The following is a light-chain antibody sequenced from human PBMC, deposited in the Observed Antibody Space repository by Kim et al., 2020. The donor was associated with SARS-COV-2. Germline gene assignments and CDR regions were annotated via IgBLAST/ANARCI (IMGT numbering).Light chain of an antibody. CDR3: QQRSDGFT. J-gene: IGKJ3*01. V-gene: IGKV3-11*01. Sequence: PLSPGERATLACRASQSVGRYLAWYQQKPGQPPRLLIYDAYDRATGIPDRFSGGGSGTDFTLTISSLLPEDFAVYYCQQRSDGFTFGPGTKVDIK. CDR2: DAY. CDR1: QSVGRY.